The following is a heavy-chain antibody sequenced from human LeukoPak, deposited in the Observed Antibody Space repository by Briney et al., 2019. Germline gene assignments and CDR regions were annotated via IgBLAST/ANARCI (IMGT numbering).Heavy chain of an antibody. D-gene: IGHD2-8*01. J-gene: IGHJ1*01. CDR2: ISSSSSYI. CDR3: AKDARYCTNGVCYLPYFQH. V-gene: IGHV3-21*04. Sequence: PGGSLRLSCAASGFTFSSYSMNWVRQAPGKGLEWVSSISSSSSYIYYADSVKGRFTISRDNSKNTLYLQMNSLRAEDTAVYYCAKDARYCTNGVCYLPYFQHWGQGTLVTVSS. CDR1: GFTFSSYS.